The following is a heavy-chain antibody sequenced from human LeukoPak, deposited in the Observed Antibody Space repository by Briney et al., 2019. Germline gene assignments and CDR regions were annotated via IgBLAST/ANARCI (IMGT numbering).Heavy chain of an antibody. D-gene: IGHD2-2*01. CDR2: INPNSGGT. J-gene: IGHJ4*02. Sequence: ASVKVSCKASGYTFTGYYMHWVRQAPGQGLEWMGWINPNSGGTDYAQKFQGRVTMTRDTSISTAYMELSSLRSEDTAVYYCARAYCSSTSCYYNFDYWGQGTLVTVSS. CDR3: ARAYCSSTSCYYNFDY. V-gene: IGHV1-2*02. CDR1: GYTFTGYY.